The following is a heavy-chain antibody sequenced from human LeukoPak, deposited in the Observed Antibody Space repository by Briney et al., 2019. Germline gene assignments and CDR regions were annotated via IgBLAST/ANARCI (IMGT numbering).Heavy chain of an antibody. J-gene: IGHJ4*02. Sequence: GRPLRLSCAASGFTFSSYAMHWVRQAPGKGLEWVAVISYDGSNKYYADSVKGRFTFSRDNSKNTLYLQMNSLRAEDTAVYYCASLYYYDSSGPLDYWGQGTLVTVSS. V-gene: IGHV3-30-3*01. CDR2: ISYDGSNK. D-gene: IGHD3-22*01. CDR1: GFTFSSYA. CDR3: ASLYYYDSSGPLDY.